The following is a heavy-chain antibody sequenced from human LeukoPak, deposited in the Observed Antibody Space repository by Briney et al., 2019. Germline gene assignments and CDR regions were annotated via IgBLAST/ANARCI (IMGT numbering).Heavy chain of an antibody. CDR3: TTAGSVVVVPAASYYYYYYMDV. CDR2: IKSKTDGGTT. CDR1: GFTFSNAW. D-gene: IGHD2-2*01. J-gene: IGHJ6*03. V-gene: IGHV3-15*01. Sequence: GGSLRLSCAASGFTFSNAWMSWVRQAPGKGLEWVGRIKSKTDGGTTDYAAPVKGRFTISRDDSKNTLYLQMNSLKTEDTAVYYCTTAGSVVVVPAASYYYYYYMDVWGKGTTVTVSS.